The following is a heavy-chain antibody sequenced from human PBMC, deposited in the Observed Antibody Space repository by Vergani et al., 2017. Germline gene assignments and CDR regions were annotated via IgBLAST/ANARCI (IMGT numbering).Heavy chain of an antibody. J-gene: IGHJ6*02. D-gene: IGHD3-22*01. CDR1: GFTFSSYS. V-gene: IGHV3-48*01. CDR2: ISSSSSTI. Sequence: EVQLVESGGGLVQPGGSLRLSCAASGFTFSSYSMNWVRQAPGKGLEWVSYISSSSSTIYYADSVKGRFTISRDNAKNSLYLQMNSLRAEDTAVYYCARVRLVDTTMIVVVIGYGMDVWGQGTTVTVSS. CDR3: ARVRLVDTTMIVVVIGYGMDV.